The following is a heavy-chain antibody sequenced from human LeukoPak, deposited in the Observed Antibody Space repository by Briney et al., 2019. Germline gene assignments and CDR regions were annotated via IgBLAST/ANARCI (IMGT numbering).Heavy chain of an antibody. Sequence: ASVKVSCKASGYTFTSYDINWVRQTTGQGLEWMGWMNPNSGNTGYAQKLQGRVTMTTDTSTSTAYMELRSLRSDDTAVYYCARGVYYDYIWGSSGYYYYMDVWGKGTTVTVSS. V-gene: IGHV1-8*01. CDR1: GYTFTSYD. J-gene: IGHJ6*03. D-gene: IGHD3-16*01. CDR2: MNPNSGNT. CDR3: ARGVYYDYIWGSSGYYYYMDV.